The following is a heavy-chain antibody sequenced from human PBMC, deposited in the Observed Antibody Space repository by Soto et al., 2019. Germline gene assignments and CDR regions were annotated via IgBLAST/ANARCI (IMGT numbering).Heavy chain of an antibody. D-gene: IGHD6-19*01. V-gene: IGHV3-23*01. Sequence: HPGGSLRLSCAASGFTFSSYAMSWVRQAPGKGLEWVSAISGSGGSTYYADSVKGRFTISRDNSKNTLYLQMNSLRAEDTAVYYYAKVFGSSGWYRFEDYWGQGTLVTVSS. CDR3: AKVFGSSGWYRFEDY. CDR2: ISGSGGST. CDR1: GFTFSSYA. J-gene: IGHJ4*02.